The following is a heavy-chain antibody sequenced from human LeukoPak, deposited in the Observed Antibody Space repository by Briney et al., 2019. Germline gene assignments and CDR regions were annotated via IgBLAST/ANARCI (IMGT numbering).Heavy chain of an antibody. V-gene: IGHV3-9*01. CDR1: GFTFDDYA. Sequence: GGSLRLSCVASGFTFDDYAMHWVRQAPGKGLEWVSGISWNSGSVAYADSVKGRFTISRDNAKKFLYLQINSLRAEDTALYYCVRRYSYSHYDFDHWGQGTLVTVSS. CDR3: VRRYSYSHYDFDH. J-gene: IGHJ4*02. D-gene: IGHD5-12*01. CDR2: ISWNSGSV.